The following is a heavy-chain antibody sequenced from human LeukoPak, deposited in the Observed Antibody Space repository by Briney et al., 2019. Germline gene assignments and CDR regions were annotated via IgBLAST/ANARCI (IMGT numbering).Heavy chain of an antibody. CDR3: ASGRRAATGAGYYFDY. D-gene: IGHD6-13*01. Sequence: GALRLSCAASGFTFDDYAMHWVRQAPGKGLEWVAIIYYDGSGKYYADSVKGRFTISRDNSKNTLYLQMNSLTAEDTALYYCASGRRAATGAGYYFDYWGREPWSPSPQ. CDR1: GFTFDDYA. J-gene: IGHJ4*02. V-gene: IGHV3-33*08. CDR2: IYYDGSGK.